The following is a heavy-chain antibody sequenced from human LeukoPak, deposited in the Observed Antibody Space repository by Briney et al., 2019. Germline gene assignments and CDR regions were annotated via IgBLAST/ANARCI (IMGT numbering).Heavy chain of an antibody. J-gene: IGHJ6*03. CDR3: AKAGPYYGSGSLYYYYYYMDV. V-gene: IGHV3-30*02. CDR2: IRYDGSNK. CDR1: GFTFSSYA. D-gene: IGHD3-10*01. Sequence: GGSLRLSCAASGFTFSSYAMHWVRQAPGKGLEWVAFIRYDGSNKYYADSVKGRFTISRDNSKNTLYLQMNSLRAEDTAVYYCAKAGPYYGSGSLYYYYYYMDVWGKGTTVTISS.